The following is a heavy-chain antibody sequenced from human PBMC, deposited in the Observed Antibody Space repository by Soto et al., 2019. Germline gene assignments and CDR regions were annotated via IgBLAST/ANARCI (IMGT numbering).Heavy chain of an antibody. V-gene: IGHV4-34*01. D-gene: IGHD6-13*01. J-gene: IGHJ4*02. Sequence: QVQLQQGGAGLLKPSETLSLTCAVYGGSCRGYYWNWIRQPPGKGLEWIGEINHSGSTNYNPSLKSRVARSVDTSKCQFSLKLSSVTAAETAVFYCARGLTSRIAPPPGEFDYWGQGTLVTVSS. CDR3: ARGLTSRIAPPPGEFDY. CDR1: GGSCRGYY. CDR2: INHSGST.